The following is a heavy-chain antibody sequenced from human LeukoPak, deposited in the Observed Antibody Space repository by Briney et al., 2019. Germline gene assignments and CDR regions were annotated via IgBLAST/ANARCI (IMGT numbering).Heavy chain of an antibody. D-gene: IGHD2-2*02. CDR2: IDPDSGFT. CDR3: ARYCSSTTCYTRGGDY. J-gene: IGHJ4*02. CDR1: GYKFTDDY. V-gene: IGHV1-2*02. Sequence: WASVKVSCKASGYKFTDDYMHWVRQAPGQGLEFMGWIDPDSGFTNYAQKFKGRVTMTRDTSISTAYLEVRSLTSDDTAVYYCARYCSSTTCYTRGGDYWGQGTLVTVSS.